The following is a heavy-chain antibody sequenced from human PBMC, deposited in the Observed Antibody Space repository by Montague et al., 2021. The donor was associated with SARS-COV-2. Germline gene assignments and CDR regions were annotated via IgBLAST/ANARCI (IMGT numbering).Heavy chain of an antibody. D-gene: IGHD1-7*01. Sequence: TLSLTCTVSGGSIRSSDNYWSWIRQHPGKGLEWIGYIYSSGTTYHNPSLRSRVTISVDTSKNQFSLKLSSVTAADTAVYYCAGAMYGLTDTTDAFDIWGQGTMVTVSS. CDR2: IYSSGTT. CDR1: GGSIRSSDNY. J-gene: IGHJ3*02. CDR3: AGAMYGLTDTTDAFDI. V-gene: IGHV4-31*03.